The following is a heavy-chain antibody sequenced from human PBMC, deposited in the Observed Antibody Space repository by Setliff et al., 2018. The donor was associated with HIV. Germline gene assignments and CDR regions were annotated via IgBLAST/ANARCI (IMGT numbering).Heavy chain of an antibody. CDR1: GYTFTSYG. Sequence: ASVKVSCKASGYTFTSYGISWVRQAPGQGLEWMGWISALNGRTNYAQKLQGRVTMTTDTSTSTVYMDLRSLRSDDRAVYYCARYDSSGYYPSNYYYGMDVWGQGTTVTVSS. J-gene: IGHJ6*02. CDR3: ARYDSSGYYPSNYYYGMDV. D-gene: IGHD3-22*01. V-gene: IGHV1-18*01. CDR2: ISALNGRT.